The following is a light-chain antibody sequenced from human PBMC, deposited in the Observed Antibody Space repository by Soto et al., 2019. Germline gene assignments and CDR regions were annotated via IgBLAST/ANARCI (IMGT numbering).Light chain of an antibody. V-gene: IGKV1-5*03. CDR3: QHYNSYSEA. Sequence: DIQMTQSPSTLSGSVGDRVTITCRASQTISSWLAWYQQKPGKAPKILIYKASTLTSGVPSRFRGSGSGTECTLTISSLQPDDFATYYCQHYNSYSEAFGQGTKVDIK. CDR1: QTISSW. CDR2: KAS. J-gene: IGKJ1*01.